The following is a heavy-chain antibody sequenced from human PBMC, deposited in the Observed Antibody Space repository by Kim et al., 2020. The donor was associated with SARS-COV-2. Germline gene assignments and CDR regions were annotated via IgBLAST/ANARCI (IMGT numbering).Heavy chain of an antibody. CDR1: GFTFSSYS. Sequence: GGSLRLSCAASGFTFSSYSMNWVRQAPGKGLEWVSYISSSSSTIHYADSVKGRFTISRDNAKNSLYLQMNSLRAEDTAVYYCASLTTVTTGDYWGQGTLVTVSS. V-gene: IGHV3-48*04. J-gene: IGHJ4*02. CDR3: ASLTTVTTGDY. D-gene: IGHD4-17*01. CDR2: ISSSSSTI.